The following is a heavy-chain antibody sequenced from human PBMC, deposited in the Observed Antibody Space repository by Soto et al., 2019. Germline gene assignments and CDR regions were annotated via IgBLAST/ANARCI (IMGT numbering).Heavy chain of an antibody. CDR1: GYSFTSYW. CDR2: IYPGDSDT. CDR3: ARLSYSSSWRYYYYYYGTDV. Sequence: PGESLKISCKGSGYSFTSYWIGWVRQMPGKGLEWMGIIYPGDSDTRYSPSFQGQVTISADKSINTAYLQWSSLKASDTAMYYCARLSYSSSWRYYYYYYGTDVWGQGTTVTVSS. D-gene: IGHD6-13*01. V-gene: IGHV5-51*01. J-gene: IGHJ6*01.